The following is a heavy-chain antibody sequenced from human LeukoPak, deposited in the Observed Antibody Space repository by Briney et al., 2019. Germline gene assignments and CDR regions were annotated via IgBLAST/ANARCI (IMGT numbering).Heavy chain of an antibody. CDR1: GGSFSGYY. D-gene: IGHD6-19*01. Sequence: SETLSLTCAVYGGSFSGYYWSWIRQPPGEGLEWIGEINHSGRANYNSSLKSRVTLSVDTSQNQFPLILSSVTGADTAVYYCARSARDSSAWGQGTRVTVSS. CDR3: ARSARDSSA. J-gene: IGHJ5*02. CDR2: INHSGRA. V-gene: IGHV4-34*01.